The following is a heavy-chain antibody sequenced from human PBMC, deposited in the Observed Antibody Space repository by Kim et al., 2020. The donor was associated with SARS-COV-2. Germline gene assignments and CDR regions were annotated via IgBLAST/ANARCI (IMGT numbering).Heavy chain of an antibody. D-gene: IGHD3-22*01. V-gene: IGHV3-21*04. CDR1: GFTFSSYS. CDR2: ISSSSSYI. CDR3: ARRYYYDSSGYYYAYFDY. Sequence: GGSLRLSCAASGFTFSSYSINWVRQAPGKGLEWVSSISSSSSYIYYADSVKGRFTISRDNAQNSLYLQMNSLRAEDTAMYYCARRYYYDSSGYYYAYFDYWGQGTLVTVSS. J-gene: IGHJ4*02.